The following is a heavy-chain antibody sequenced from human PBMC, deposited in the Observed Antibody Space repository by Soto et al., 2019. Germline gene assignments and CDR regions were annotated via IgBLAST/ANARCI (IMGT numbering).Heavy chain of an antibody. CDR1: GGTFSSYA. J-gene: IGHJ6*02. Sequence: QVQLVQSGAEVKKPGSSVKVSCKASGGTFSSYAISWVRQAPGQGLEWMGGIIPIFGTANYAQKFQGRVTITADESTSTAYMELSSLRSEDTAVYYCARDGPAAMRKDYYYYGMDVWGQGTTVTVSS. CDR3: ARDGPAAMRKDYYYYGMDV. CDR2: IIPIFGTA. D-gene: IGHD2-2*01. V-gene: IGHV1-69*01.